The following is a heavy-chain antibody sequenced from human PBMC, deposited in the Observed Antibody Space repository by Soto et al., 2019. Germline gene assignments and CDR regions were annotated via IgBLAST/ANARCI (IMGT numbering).Heavy chain of an antibody. CDR1: GGTFSSYA. J-gene: IGHJ4*02. D-gene: IGHD6-6*01. CDR3: AGGEYSSNDPTWYFDY. CDR2: IIPIFGTA. V-gene: IGHV1-69*12. Sequence: QVQLVQSGAEVKKPGSSVKVSCKASGGTFSSYAISWVRQAPGQGLEWMGGIIPIFGTANYAQKFQGRVTITADESTSTAYMELSRLRSEDTAVYYCAGGEYSSNDPTWYFDYWGQGTLVTVSS.